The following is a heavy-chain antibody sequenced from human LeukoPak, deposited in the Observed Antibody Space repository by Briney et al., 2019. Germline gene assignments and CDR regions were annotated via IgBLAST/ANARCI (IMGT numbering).Heavy chain of an antibody. J-gene: IGHJ4*02. V-gene: IGHV1-2*06. D-gene: IGHD4-17*01. CDR2: INPNSGGT. Sequence: GASVKVSCKASGYTFTCYYMHWVRQAPGQGLEWMGRINPNSGGTNYAQKFQGRVTMTRDTSISTAYMELSRLRSDDTAVYYCARVGTGGDYTSYWGQGTLVTVSS. CDR3: ARVGTGGDYTSY. CDR1: GYTFTCYY.